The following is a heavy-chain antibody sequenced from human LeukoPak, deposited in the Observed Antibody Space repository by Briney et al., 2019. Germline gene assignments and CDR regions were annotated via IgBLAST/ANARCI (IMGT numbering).Heavy chain of an antibody. CDR1: GFTFSNYA. J-gene: IGHJ4*02. V-gene: IGHV3-23*01. CDR2: FTGGGSAT. CDR3: AKDLGGSGSSY. D-gene: IGHD3-10*01. Sequence: GGSLRLSCAASGFTFSNYAMNWVRQAPGKGLEWVSTFTGGGSATYYAESVKGRFTILRDNSKNTLYLQMNSLRAEDTAVYYCAKDLGGSGSSYWGQGTLVTVSS.